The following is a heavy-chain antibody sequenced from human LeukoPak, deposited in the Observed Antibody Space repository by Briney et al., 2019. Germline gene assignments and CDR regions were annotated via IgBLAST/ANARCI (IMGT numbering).Heavy chain of an antibody. CDR1: GGTFSSYA. Sequence: GASVKVSCKASGGTFSSYAISWVRQAPGQGLEWMGGIIPIFGTANYAQKFQGRVTITADESTSTAYMELSSLRSEDTAVYYCARDPLAYCGGDCYYSYGMDVWGQGTTVTVSS. CDR3: ARDPLAYCGGDCYYSYGMDV. CDR2: IIPIFGTA. J-gene: IGHJ6*02. D-gene: IGHD2-21*02. V-gene: IGHV1-69*13.